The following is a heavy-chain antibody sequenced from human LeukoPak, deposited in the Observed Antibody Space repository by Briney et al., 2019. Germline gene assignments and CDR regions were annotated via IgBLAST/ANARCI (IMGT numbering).Heavy chain of an antibody. CDR3: ARSADRSGYFREITLYYFDY. Sequence: GGSLRLSCAASGFTFSDFYMTWIRQAPGKGLEWVSYISNRGSAIHYADSVRGRFTISRDNAKKSLYLQMNSLRAEDTAVYYCARSADRSGYFREITLYYFDYWGQGTLVTVSS. V-gene: IGHV3-11*01. D-gene: IGHD3-22*01. J-gene: IGHJ4*02. CDR1: GFTFSDFY. CDR2: ISNRGSAI.